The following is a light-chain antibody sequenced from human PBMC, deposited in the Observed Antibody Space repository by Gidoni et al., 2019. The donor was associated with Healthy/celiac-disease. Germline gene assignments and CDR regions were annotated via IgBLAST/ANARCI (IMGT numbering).Light chain of an antibody. CDR2: AAS. CDR3: QQSYSTWFT. J-gene: IGKJ3*01. CDR1: QSISSY. V-gene: IGKV1-39*01. Sequence: DIQMTQSPSSLSASVGDRVTITCRASQSISSYLNWYQQKPGKAPKLLIYAASSLQSGVPSRFSGRGSGTDFTLTISSLQPEDFATYYCQQSYSTWFTFXPXTKVDIK.